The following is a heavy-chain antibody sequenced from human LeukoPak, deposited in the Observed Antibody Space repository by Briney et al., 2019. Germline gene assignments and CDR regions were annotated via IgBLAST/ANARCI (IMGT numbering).Heavy chain of an antibody. Sequence: SETLSLTCTVSGGSISSSSYYWGWIRQPPGKGLEWIGSIYYSGSTYYNPSLKSRVTISVDTSKNQFSLKLSSVTAADTAVYYCAVGGLLERSLFDYWGQGTLVTVSS. CDR3: AVGGLLERSLFDY. CDR1: GGSISSSSYY. J-gene: IGHJ4*02. CDR2: IYYSGST. D-gene: IGHD1-1*01. V-gene: IGHV4-39*01.